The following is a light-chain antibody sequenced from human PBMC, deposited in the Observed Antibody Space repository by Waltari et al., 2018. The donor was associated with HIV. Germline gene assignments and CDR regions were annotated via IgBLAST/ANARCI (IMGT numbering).Light chain of an antibody. CDR2: VNSDGSL. CDR3: QTWGAGIVV. J-gene: IGLJ2*01. CDR1: SGHTTHA. Sequence: QVVLTQSPSASASLGASVKITCTLSSGHTTHAIAWHQQQPAKGPRFLMKVNSDGSLTKGDEIPDRFSGSASGPERSLTISSLQSEDEGDYYCQTWGAGIVVFGGGTKLSVL. V-gene: IGLV4-69*01.